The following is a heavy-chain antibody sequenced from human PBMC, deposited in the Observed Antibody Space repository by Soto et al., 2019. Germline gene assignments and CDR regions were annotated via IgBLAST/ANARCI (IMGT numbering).Heavy chain of an antibody. CDR2: ISYDGSNK. CDR3: AKGEGESEAGGPI. V-gene: IGHV3-30*18. D-gene: IGHD1-26*01. J-gene: IGHJ4*02. CDR1: GFTFSSYG. Sequence: QVQLVESGGGVVQPGRSLRLSCAASGFTFSSYGMHWVRQAPGKGLEWVAVISYDGSNKYYADSVKGRFTISRDNSKNTLYLQMNSLRAEDTAVYYWAKGEGESEAGGPIWGQGTLVTVSS.